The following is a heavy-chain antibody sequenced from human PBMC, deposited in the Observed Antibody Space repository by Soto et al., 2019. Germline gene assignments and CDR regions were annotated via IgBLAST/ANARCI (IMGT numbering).Heavy chain of an antibody. CDR1: GGSISSYS. J-gene: IGHJ5*02. CDR3: ARHPLSSSGYTNWFDP. Sequence: PSETLSLTCIVSGGSISSYSWSWIRQPPGKRLEWIGYIYDSGSTNYNPSLKSRVTISVDKSKNQFSLKLRSVTAADTAVCYCARHPLSSSGYTNWFDPWGQGTLVTVSS. V-gene: IGHV4-59*01. D-gene: IGHD5-12*01. CDR2: IYDSGST.